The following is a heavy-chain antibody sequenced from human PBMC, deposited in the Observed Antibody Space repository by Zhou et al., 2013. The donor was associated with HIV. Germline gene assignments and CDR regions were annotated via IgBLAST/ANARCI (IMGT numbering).Heavy chain of an antibody. CDR3: AXTGVHPVYWYFDL. Sequence: QVQLVQSGAEVKGSGSSVKVSCKASGGTFSTYSINWVRQAPGQGLEWMGGIIPVSGDTNYAQKFKGRVAMTSDTPTTTASMELTSLTYDDTAVYYCAXTGVHPVYWYFDLWGRGTLVTVSS. J-gene: IGHJ2*01. D-gene: IGHD3-10*01. CDR2: IIPVSGDT. CDR1: GGTFSTYS. V-gene: IGHV1-2*02.